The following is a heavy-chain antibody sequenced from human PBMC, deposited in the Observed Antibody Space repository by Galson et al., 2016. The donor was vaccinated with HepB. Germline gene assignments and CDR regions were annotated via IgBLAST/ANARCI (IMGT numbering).Heavy chain of an antibody. Sequence: SVKVSCKASGGTFTTYAVSWVRQAPGQGLEWMGGIIPIFGTTNYAQKFQGRVTITADESTSTAYMELSSLRSENTAMYYCATDGDCSAGSCYSPHYDTWGQGTLVTVSS. V-gene: IGHV1-69*13. CDR2: IIPIFGTT. CDR1: GGTFTTYA. J-gene: IGHJ5*02. CDR3: ATDGDCSAGSCYSPHYDT. D-gene: IGHD2-15*01.